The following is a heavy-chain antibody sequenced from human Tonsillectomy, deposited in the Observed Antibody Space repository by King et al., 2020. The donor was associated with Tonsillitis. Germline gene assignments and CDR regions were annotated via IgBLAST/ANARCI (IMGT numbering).Heavy chain of an antibody. CDR3: ARGSVLLWFGESRPAEFDY. Sequence: HVQLQESGPGLVKPSETLSLTCTVSGGSISSYYWSWIRQPPGKGLEWIGYIYYSGSTNYNPSLKSRVTISVDTSKNQFSLKLSSVTAADTAVYYCARGSVLLWFGESRPAEFDYWGQGTLVTVSS. J-gene: IGHJ4*02. CDR2: IYYSGST. D-gene: IGHD3-10*01. CDR1: GGSISSYY. V-gene: IGHV4-59*01.